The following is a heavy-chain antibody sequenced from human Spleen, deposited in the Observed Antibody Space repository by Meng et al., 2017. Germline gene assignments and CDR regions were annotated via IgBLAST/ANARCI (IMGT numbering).Heavy chain of an antibody. Sequence: QVQLQQWGAGLLKPSGTLSLPWAAYGGSCSGYYWSWIRQPPGKVLEWIGKINHSGSTNYNPSLKSRVTISVDTSKNQFSLKLSSVTAADTAVYYCASLPDLQSPFCSGGSCYSGWGQGTLVTVSS. CDR3: ASLPDLQSPFCSGGSCYSG. CDR1: GGSCSGYY. D-gene: IGHD2-15*01. V-gene: IGHV4-34*01. CDR2: INHSGST. J-gene: IGHJ4*02.